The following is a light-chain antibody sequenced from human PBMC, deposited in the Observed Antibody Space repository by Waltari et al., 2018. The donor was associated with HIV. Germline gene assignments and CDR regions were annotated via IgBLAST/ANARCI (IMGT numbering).Light chain of an antibody. V-gene: IGLV1-40*01. Sequence: QSVLTQPPSVSGAPGQTVTISCTGSGSNIGAGYEVHWYQQFPGTAPRLLIYSDNNRPSGVPDRFSGSKSGTSASLAISGLRAEDEADYYCQSYDTSLTGWIFGGGTKLTV. CDR2: SDN. J-gene: IGLJ2*01. CDR3: QSYDTSLTGWI. CDR1: GSNIGAGYE.